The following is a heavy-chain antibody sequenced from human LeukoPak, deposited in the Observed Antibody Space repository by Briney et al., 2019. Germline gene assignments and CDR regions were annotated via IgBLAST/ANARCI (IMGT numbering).Heavy chain of an antibody. D-gene: IGHD6-13*01. CDR2: ISAYNGNT. CDR3: AREFKVSRWDYYYYYGMDV. CDR1: GYTFTRYG. J-gene: IGHJ6*01. Sequence: ASVKVSCKASGYTFTRYGISWVRQAPGHGLEWMGWISAYNGNTNYAQKLQGRVTMTTDTTTSTANIQLRSLRSDDPAVYYFAREFKVSRWDYYYYYGMDVWGQGTTVTVSA. V-gene: IGHV1-18*01.